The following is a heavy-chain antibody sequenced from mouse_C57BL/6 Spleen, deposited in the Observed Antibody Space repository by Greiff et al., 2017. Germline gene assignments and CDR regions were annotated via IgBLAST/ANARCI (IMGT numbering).Heavy chain of an antibody. V-gene: IGHV1-63*01. D-gene: IGHD2-1*01. J-gene: IGHJ2*01. CDR3: AREGNFYFDY. CDR2: IYPGGGYP. CDR1: GYTFTNYW. Sequence: QVQLQQSGAELVRPGTSVKMSCKASGYTFTNYWIGWAKQRPGHGLEWIGDIYPGGGYPNYNEKFKGKATLTADKSSSTAYMQISRLTSKDAAIYYCAREGNFYFDYGGQGTTLTVSS.